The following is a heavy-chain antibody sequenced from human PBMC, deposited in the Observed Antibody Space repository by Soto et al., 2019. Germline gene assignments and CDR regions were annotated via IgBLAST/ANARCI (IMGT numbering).Heavy chain of an antibody. J-gene: IGHJ5*02. Sequence: QVHLVESGGGVVQPGRSLTISCVGSGFAFSTYGMHWVRQAPAKGLEWVALISYDGTDKYYAGSVKGRVSISRDNYKQTLSLQMDSLRPEDTAVYYCAKDFGAWSDSWGQGTLVNVSS. CDR2: ISYDGTDK. CDR1: GFAFSTYG. CDR3: AKDFGAWSDS. V-gene: IGHV3-30*18. D-gene: IGHD6-19*01.